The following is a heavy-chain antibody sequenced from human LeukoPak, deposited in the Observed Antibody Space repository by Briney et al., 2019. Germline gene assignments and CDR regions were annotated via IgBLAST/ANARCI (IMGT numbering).Heavy chain of an antibody. V-gene: IGHV3-11*01. CDR2: ISSSGSTI. CDR3: ARHYYHGSGHGGY. D-gene: IGHD3-22*01. J-gene: IGHJ4*02. Sequence: GGSLRLSCAASGFTFSDYYMSWIRQAPGKGLERLSYISSSGSTIYYADSVKGRFTISRDNAKNSLYLQMNSLRVEDTAVYYCARHYYHGSGHGGYWGQGTLVTVSS. CDR1: GFTFSDYY.